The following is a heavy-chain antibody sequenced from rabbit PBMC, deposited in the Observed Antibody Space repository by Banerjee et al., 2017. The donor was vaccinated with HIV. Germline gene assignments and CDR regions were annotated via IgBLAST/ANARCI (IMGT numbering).Heavy chain of an antibody. D-gene: IGHD6-1*01. V-gene: IGHV1S40*01. J-gene: IGHJ4*01. CDR3: ARNDYSYGYAGYAYAYTGYFNL. CDR2: IYAGSSGSP. Sequence: QSLEESGGDLVKPGASLTLTCTASGFSFSSSYYMCWVRQAPGKGLEWIACIYAGSSGSPYYASWAKGRFTISKTSSTTVPLQMTSLTAADTATYFCARNDYSYGYAGYAYAYTGYFNLWGQGTLVTVS. CDR1: GFSFSSSYY.